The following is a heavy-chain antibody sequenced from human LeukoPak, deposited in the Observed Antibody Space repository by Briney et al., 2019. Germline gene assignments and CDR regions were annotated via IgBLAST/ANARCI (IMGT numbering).Heavy chain of an antibody. Sequence: GGSLRLSCAASGFTVSTNCKSWVRQAPGKGLEWVSVIYSGGSTYYADSVKGRFTISRDNSKNMLYLQMSSLRAEDTAVYYCARGSAYSHWGQGTLVTVSS. CDR1: GFTVSTNC. CDR3: ARGSAYSH. J-gene: IGHJ4*02. CDR2: IYSGGST. V-gene: IGHV3-66*02. D-gene: IGHD3-22*01.